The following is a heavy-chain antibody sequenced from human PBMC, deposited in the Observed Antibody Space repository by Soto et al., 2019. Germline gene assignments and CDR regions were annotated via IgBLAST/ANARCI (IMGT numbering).Heavy chain of an antibody. CDR3: AKSFYDSSGFDS. V-gene: IGHV3-23*01. CDR1: GFTFRSYA. D-gene: IGHD3-22*01. Sequence: GGSLRLSCAASGFTFRSYALSWARQAPGKGLEWVSTVSDTGLSTYYAGSVTGRFPISRDNSRNTLYLQMNGLRAEDTAVYYCAKSFYDSSGFDSWGLGTLVTVSS. J-gene: IGHJ5*01. CDR2: VSDTGLST.